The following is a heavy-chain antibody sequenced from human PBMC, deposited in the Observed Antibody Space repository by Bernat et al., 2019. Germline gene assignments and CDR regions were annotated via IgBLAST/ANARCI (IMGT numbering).Heavy chain of an antibody. Sequence: VQLVESGGGLVPPGGSLRLSCSASGFTFSSYILHWVRQAPGKGLEWVSYITTSTSTHYADSVKGRFTISRDNAKNSLYLQMNSLRAEDTAIYYGARDGALYSGNYYLEDWGQGTQVTVSS. CDR3: ARDGALYSGNYYLED. J-gene: IGHJ4*02. V-gene: IGHV3-48*01. CDR1: GFTFSSYI. CDR2: ITTSTST. D-gene: IGHD1-26*01.